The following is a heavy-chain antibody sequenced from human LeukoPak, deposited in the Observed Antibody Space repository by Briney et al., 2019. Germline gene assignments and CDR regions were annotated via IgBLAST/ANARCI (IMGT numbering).Heavy chain of an antibody. CDR1: GFTFSDYY. CDR3: ARGALYDSSGYYYLY. V-gene: IGHV3-11*01. CDR2: ISSSGSTI. J-gene: IGHJ4*02. D-gene: IGHD3-22*01. Sequence: GGSLRLSCAASGFTFSDYYMSWIRQAPGKGLEWVSYISSSGSTIYYADSVKGRFTISRDNAKNLLYLQMNSLRAEDTAVYYCARGALYDSSGYYYLYWGQGTLVTVSS.